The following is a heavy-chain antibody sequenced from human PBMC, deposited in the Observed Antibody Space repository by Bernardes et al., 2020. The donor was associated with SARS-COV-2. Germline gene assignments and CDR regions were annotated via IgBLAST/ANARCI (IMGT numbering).Heavy chain of an antibody. V-gene: IGHV3-7*01. D-gene: IGHD6-19*01. J-gene: IGHJ3*01. Sequence: GGSLRLSCAASGFTFSSYWMSWVRQAPGKGLEWVANIKGDGSQRSSVDSVRGRFTTSRDNTRTSVFLQMESLRAEDTAVYYCARDVGGTGWRFGFDVWGPGTMVHVSS. CDR1: GFTFSSYW. CDR3: ARDVGGTGWRFGFDV. CDR2: IKGDGSQR.